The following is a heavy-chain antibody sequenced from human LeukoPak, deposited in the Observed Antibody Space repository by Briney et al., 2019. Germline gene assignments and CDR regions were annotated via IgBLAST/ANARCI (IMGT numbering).Heavy chain of an antibody. V-gene: IGHV4-39*01. CDR2: IYYSGST. CDR3: ARATSSGYGVDYYYYGMDV. D-gene: IGHD5-12*01. J-gene: IGHJ6*02. Sequence: SETLSLTCTVSGGSISSSSYYWGWIRQPPGKGLEWIGSIYYSGSTYYNPSLKSRVTISVDTSKNQFSLKLSSVTAADTAVYYCARATSSGYGVDYYYYGMDVWGQGTTVTVSS. CDR1: GGSISSSSYY.